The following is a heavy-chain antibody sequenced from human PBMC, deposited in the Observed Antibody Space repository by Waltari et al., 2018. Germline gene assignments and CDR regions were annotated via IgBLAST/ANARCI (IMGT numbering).Heavy chain of an antibody. Sequence: QLQESGPGLVKPAETLSLICTVSGVSISGYYWSWIRQPAGKRLEWIGRIYTTASTNYNPSLKNRVTMTEDTSTDTAYMELSSLRSDDTAVYSCAIVLTVPTPHFDYWGQGTLVTVSS. D-gene: IGHD4-4*01. V-gene: IGHV4-4*07. J-gene: IGHJ4*02. CDR1: GVSISGYY. CDR2: IYTTAST. CDR3: AIVLTVPTPHFDY.